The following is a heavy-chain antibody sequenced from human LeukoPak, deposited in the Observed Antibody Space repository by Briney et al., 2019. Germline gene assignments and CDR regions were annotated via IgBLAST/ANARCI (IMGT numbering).Heavy chain of an antibody. J-gene: IGHJ1*01. Sequence: GASVKVSCKASGYTFTSYYMHWVLQAPGQGLEWIGIIHPSGGSTSYAQKFQGRVTMTRDMSTSTVYIELSSLRYEDTAVYYCARSDCSSTSCYRAGFQHWGQGTVVSVSS. CDR2: IHPSGGST. CDR3: ARSDCSSTSCYRAGFQH. CDR1: GYTFTSYY. D-gene: IGHD2-2*01. V-gene: IGHV1-46*01.